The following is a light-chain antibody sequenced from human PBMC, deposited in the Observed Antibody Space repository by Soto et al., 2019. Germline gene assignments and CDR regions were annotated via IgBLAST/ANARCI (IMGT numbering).Light chain of an antibody. J-gene: IGKJ2*01. V-gene: IGKV1-5*03. CDR1: QSISSW. CDR3: QQYNSYQYT. CDR2: KAS. Sequence: DIQMTQSPSTLSASVGERVTLTCRASQSISSWLAWYQQKPGKAPTLLLYKASSLEGGIPSRFSGSGSETEFTLTISSLQPEDFATYYCQQYNSYQYTFGQGTKLEIK.